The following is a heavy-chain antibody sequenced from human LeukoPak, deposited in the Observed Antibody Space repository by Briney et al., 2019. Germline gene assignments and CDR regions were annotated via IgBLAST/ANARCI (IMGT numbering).Heavy chain of an antibody. CDR3: ARGYCSGGVCYSIYFDY. Sequence: GVSLRLSCAASGFSISTYCMSGVREARGRGGEWVANIKQEGRKKYYVDSVKGRFTMSRDNAKNSLYLQMSSLRAEDTAVYYCARGYCSGGVCYSIYFDYWGQETLVTVSS. J-gene: IGHJ4*02. V-gene: IGHV3-7*01. D-gene: IGHD2-15*01. CDR2: IKQEGRKK. CDR1: GFSISTYC.